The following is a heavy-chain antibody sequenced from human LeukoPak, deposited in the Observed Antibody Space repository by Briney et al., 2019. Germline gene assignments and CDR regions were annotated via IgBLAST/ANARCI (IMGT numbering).Heavy chain of an antibody. V-gene: IGHV1-18*01. D-gene: IGHD3-3*01. J-gene: IGHJ3*02. Sequence: ASVKVSCKASGYTFTSYGISWVRQAPGQGLEWMGWISAYNGNTNYAQKLQGRVTMTTDTSTSTAYMELRSLRSDDTAVYYCARAYRTYYDFWSGRRNAFDIWGQGTMVTVSS. CDR2: ISAYNGNT. CDR3: ARAYRTYYDFWSGRRNAFDI. CDR1: GYTFTSYG.